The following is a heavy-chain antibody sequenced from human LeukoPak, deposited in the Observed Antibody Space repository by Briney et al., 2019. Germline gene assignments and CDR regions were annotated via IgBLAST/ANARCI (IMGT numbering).Heavy chain of an antibody. CDR1: GGSFSGYY. CDR3: ARGRTQIYYYYGMDV. Sequence: SETLSLTCAVYGGSFSGYYWSWIRQPPGKGLEWIGEINRSGSTNYNPSLKSRVTISVDTSKNQFSLKLSSVTAADTAVYYCARGRTQIYYYYGMDVWGQGTTVTVSS. J-gene: IGHJ6*02. V-gene: IGHV4-34*01. CDR2: INRSGST.